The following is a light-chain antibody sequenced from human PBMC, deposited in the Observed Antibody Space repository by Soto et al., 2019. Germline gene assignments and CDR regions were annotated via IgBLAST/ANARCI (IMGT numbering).Light chain of an antibody. V-gene: IGLV1-44*01. CDR3: AAWEDSLNGRV. J-gene: IGLJ1*01. Sequence: HSVLTQLRGASGTPRQRVTISCSGSNSNIGSNTVNWYQQLPGTAPKLLIYYDNLRPSGVPDRISGSKSGTSASLAISGLQSDDEADYYCAAWEDSLNGRVFGTGTKVTVL. CDR1: NSNIGSNT. CDR2: YDN.